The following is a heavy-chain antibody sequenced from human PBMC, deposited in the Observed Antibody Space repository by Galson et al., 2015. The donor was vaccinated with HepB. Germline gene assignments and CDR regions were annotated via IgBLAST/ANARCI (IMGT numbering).Heavy chain of an antibody. CDR2: IWHDGSDK. CDR3: ARDAGRAMTVSDY. CDR1: GFTFSNYG. D-gene: IGHD4-17*01. J-gene: IGHJ4*02. V-gene: IGHV3-33*01. Sequence: SLRLSCAASGFTFSNYGMHWVRQAPGKGLEWVAVIWHDGSDKYYADSVKGRFTISRDNSKNTLYLQMNSLRVEDTAFYYCARDAGRAMTVSDYWGQGTLVTVSP.